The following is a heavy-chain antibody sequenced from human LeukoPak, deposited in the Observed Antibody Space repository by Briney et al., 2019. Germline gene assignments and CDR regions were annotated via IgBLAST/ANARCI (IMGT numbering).Heavy chain of an antibody. V-gene: IGHV1-8*02. J-gene: IGHJ6*02. CDR2: MNPNSGNT. Sequence: ASVKVSCKASGYTFTSYGISWVRQATGQGLEWMGWMNPNSGNTGYAQKFQGRVTMTRNTSVSTAYMELSSLRSEDTAVYYCARGDSSGYYGIYYYYGMDVWGQGTTVTVSS. D-gene: IGHD3-22*01. CDR3: ARGDSSGYYGIYYYYGMDV. CDR1: GYTFTSYG.